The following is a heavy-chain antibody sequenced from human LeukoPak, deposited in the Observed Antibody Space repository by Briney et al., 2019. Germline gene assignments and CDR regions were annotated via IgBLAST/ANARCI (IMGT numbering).Heavy chain of an antibody. J-gene: IGHJ4*02. CDR3: AREGSPGYCSGGSCPLDY. CDR1: GYTFTSYD. Sequence: GASVKVSCKSSGYTFTSYDITWVRQAPGQGLEWMGWISAHSGYTKYAQKLQGRVTMTSDTSTHAAYMELRSLRSDDTAVYYCAREGSPGYCSGGSCPLDYWGQGTLVTVSS. CDR2: ISAHSGYT. D-gene: IGHD2-15*01. V-gene: IGHV1-18*01.